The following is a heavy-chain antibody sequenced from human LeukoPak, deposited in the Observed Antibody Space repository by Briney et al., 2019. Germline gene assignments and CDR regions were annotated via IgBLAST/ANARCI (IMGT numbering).Heavy chain of an antibody. CDR2: IYPGDSDT. J-gene: IGHJ3*02. CDR3: ARHRSSAAAGADAFDI. CDR1: GYSFTSYW. D-gene: IGHD6-13*01. Sequence: GESLKISCKGSGYSFTSYWIGWVRQMPGKGLEWMGIIYPGDSDTRYSPSFQGQVTISADKSISTAYLQWSSLKASDTAMYYCARHRSSAAAGADAFDIWGQGTMVTVSS. V-gene: IGHV5-51*01.